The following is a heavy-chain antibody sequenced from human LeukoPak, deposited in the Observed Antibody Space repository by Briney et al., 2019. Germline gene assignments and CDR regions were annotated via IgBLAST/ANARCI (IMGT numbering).Heavy chain of an antibody. D-gene: IGHD3-10*02. J-gene: IGHJ4*02. CDR1: GFTFSRYG. Sequence: GGFLRLSCAASGFTFSRYGMHWVRQAPGKGLEWVAVISYDGSNKYYADSVKGRFTISRDNSKNTLYLQMNSLRAEDTAVYYCAKDLLGSGSYWGQGTLVTVSS. CDR2: ISYDGSNK. V-gene: IGHV3-30*18. CDR3: AKDLLGSGSY.